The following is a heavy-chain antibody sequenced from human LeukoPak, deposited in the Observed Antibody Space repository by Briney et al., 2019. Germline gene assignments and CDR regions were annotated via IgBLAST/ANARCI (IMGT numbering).Heavy chain of an antibody. J-gene: IGHJ6*02. D-gene: IGHD2-15*01. CDR2: IYTSGST. CDR1: GGSISSYY. Sequence: PSETLSLTCTVSGGSISSYYWSWIRQPAGKGLEWIGRIYTSGSTNYNPSLKSRVTMSVDTSKNQFSLKLSSVTAADTAVYYCASACSGGSCYNYYYYGMDVWGQGTTVTVSS. V-gene: IGHV4-4*07. CDR3: ASACSGGSCYNYYYYGMDV.